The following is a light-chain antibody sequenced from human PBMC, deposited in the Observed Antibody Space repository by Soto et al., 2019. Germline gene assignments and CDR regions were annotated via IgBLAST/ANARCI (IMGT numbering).Light chain of an antibody. CDR2: GAS. J-gene: IGKJ1*01. V-gene: IGKV3-20*01. CDR3: QQYGSSGT. CDR1: QSVSSD. Sequence: EIVMTQSPATLSVSPGERATLSCRASQSVSSDLAWYQQKPGQAPRLLIYGASNRATGIPDRFSGSGSGTDFTLTISRLEPEDFAVYYSQQYGSSGTFGQGTKVDIK.